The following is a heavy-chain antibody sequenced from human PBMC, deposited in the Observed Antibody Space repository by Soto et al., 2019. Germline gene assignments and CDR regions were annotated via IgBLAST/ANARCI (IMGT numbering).Heavy chain of an antibody. D-gene: IGHD2-2*01. CDR3: ARLASSPKREVIVVVTAAIGWFEP. CDR2: IIPIFGTA. V-gene: IGHV1-69*13. CDR1: GGTFSSYA. J-gene: IGHJ5*02. Sequence: SVKVSCKASGGTFSSYAISWVRQAPGQGLEWMGGIIPIFGTANYAQKFQGRVTMTADDATSTVYMVLSSLRSEDTAVYYSARLASSPKREVIVVVTAAIGWFEPWGQGTLVTVFS.